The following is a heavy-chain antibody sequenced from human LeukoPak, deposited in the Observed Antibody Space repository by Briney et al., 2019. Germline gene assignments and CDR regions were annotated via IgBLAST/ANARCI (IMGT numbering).Heavy chain of an antibody. CDR2: IYHRGST. CDR1: GYSISSGYY. D-gene: IGHD6-25*01. CDR3: ARQRSDAFDI. J-gene: IGHJ3*02. V-gene: IGHV4-38-2*01. Sequence: SETLSLTCAVSGYSISSGYYWGWIRQPPGKGLEWIGSIYHRGSTCYNPSLKSRVTISVDTPKNQFSLKLSSVTAADTAVYYCARQRSDAFDIWGQGTMVTVSS.